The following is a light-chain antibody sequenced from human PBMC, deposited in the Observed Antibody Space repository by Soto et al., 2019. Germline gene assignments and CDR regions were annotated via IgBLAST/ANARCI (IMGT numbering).Light chain of an antibody. V-gene: IGKV2-30*02. CDR3: MQGPHWPLT. Sequence: DVVMTQSPLSLPVTLGQPASISCRSSQGLVHSDGNTYLNWFQQRPGQSPRRLIDKVSNRNPGVPDRFSGKRSGNELTIKISRVEAEDDGGSYGMQGPHWPLTVGQGTKVEI. J-gene: IGKJ1*01. CDR1: QGLVHSDGNTY. CDR2: KVS.